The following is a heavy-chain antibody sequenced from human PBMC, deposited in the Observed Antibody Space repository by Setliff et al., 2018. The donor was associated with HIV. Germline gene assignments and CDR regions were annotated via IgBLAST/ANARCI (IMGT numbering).Heavy chain of an antibody. D-gene: IGHD5-12*01. CDR2: INYRGVT. CDR3: ARDSNPAGSPGYEYARRGAFDL. V-gene: IGHV4-59*01. CDR1: GGSISTYY. J-gene: IGHJ3*01. Sequence: PSETLSLTCTVSGGSISTYYWNWIRQSPGTGLEWIGDINYRGVTYYNPSLKSRVTFSLDTSKNQFSLTLTSVTAADMAVYYCARDSNPAGSPGYEYARRGAFDLWGPGTPVTVSS.